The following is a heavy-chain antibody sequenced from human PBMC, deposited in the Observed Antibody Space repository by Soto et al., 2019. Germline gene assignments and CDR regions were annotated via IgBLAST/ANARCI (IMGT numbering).Heavy chain of an antibody. CDR3: ARESTSSSWFDY. J-gene: IGHJ4*02. CDR2: ISRSGNSI. CDR1: GFNFSDYY. D-gene: IGHD2-15*01. V-gene: IGHV3-11*01. Sequence: PGGSLRLSCATSGFNFSDYYMSWIRQAPGKGPEGVSYISRSGNSIYYADSMKGRFTISRDNAKNSLYLQMNSLRVEDMAVYYCARESTSSSWFDYWGQGTLVTVSS.